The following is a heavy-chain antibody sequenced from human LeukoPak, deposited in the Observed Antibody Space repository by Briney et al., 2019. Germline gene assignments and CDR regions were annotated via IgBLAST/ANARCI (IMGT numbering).Heavy chain of an antibody. J-gene: IGHJ4*02. Sequence: PSETLSPTCTVSGGSVSSGSYYWSWIRQPPGKGLEWIGYIYYSGSTNYNPSLKSRVTISVDTSKNQFSLKLSSVTAADTAVYYCARAGYYDSSGYPAFDYWGQGTLVTVSS. CDR1: GGSVSSGSYY. D-gene: IGHD3-22*01. CDR2: IYYSGST. V-gene: IGHV4-61*01. CDR3: ARAGYYDSSGYPAFDY.